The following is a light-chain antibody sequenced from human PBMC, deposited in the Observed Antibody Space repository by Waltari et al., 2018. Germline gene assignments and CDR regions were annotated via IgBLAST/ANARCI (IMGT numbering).Light chain of an antibody. V-gene: IGKV1-39*01. Sequence: DIQMTQSPSSLSASIGDRVTITCRASQTINSYVNWYQQRGGKATKSLIYAASRLQPGVSSRFSGSGFGTQFTLTITSVQAEDFATYYCQQTFTTPYTCGPGTILDIK. CDR3: QQTFTTPYT. CDR2: AAS. J-gene: IGKJ2*01. CDR1: QTINSY.